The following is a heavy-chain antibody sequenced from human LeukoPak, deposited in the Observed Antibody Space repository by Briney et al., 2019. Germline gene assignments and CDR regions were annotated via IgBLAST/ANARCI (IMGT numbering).Heavy chain of an antibody. D-gene: IGHD2-8*01. CDR2: ISGSGGST. V-gene: IGHV3-23*01. CDR3: AKDPPANDTYLYYFDY. J-gene: IGHJ4*02. CDR1: GFTFSSYA. Sequence: GGSLRLSCAASGFTFSSYAMSWVRQAPGKGLEWVSAISGSGGSTYYADSVKGRFTISRDNSKNTLYLQMNSLRAEDTAVHYCAKDPPANDTYLYYFDYWGQGTLVTVSS.